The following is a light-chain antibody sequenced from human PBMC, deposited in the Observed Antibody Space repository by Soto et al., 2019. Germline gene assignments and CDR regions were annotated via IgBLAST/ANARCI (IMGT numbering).Light chain of an antibody. CDR1: TSSIGSNY. Sequence: QSVLTQSPSASGTPGQRVTISCSGSTSSIGSNYVYWYQQLPGTAPKLLIYSNNQRPSGVPDRFSGSKSGTSASLAISGLRSEDEADYHCAAWDDSLRGLVFGGGTQLTV. V-gene: IGLV1-47*01. J-gene: IGLJ2*01. CDR3: AAWDDSLRGLV. CDR2: SNN.